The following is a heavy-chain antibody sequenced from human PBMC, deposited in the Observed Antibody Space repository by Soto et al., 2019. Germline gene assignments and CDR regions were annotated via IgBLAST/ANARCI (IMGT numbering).Heavy chain of an antibody. J-gene: IGHJ6*02. CDR1: GGTFSSYA. V-gene: IGHV1-69*13. CDR3: AIHSVVVITYYYYGMDV. D-gene: IGHD3-22*01. CDR2: IIPIFGTA. Sequence: SVKVSCKASGGTFSSYAISWVRQAPGKGLEWMGGIIPIFGTANYAQKCQGRVTITADESTSTAYMELSSLRSEDTAVYYCAIHSVVVITYYYYGMDVWGQGTTVTVSS.